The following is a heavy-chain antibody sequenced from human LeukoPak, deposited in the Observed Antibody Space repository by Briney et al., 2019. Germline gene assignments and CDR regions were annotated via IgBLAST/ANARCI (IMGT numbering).Heavy chain of an antibody. J-gene: IGHJ4*02. D-gene: IGHD3-3*01. Sequence: PAGSLRLSCAASGFTFDDYGMSWVRQAPGKGLEWVSGINWNGGSTGYADSVKGRFTISRDNAKNSLYLQMNSLRAEDTALYYCARASWGGYYKGEIDYWGQGTLVTVSS. CDR3: ARASWGGYYKGEIDY. CDR1: GFTFDDYG. V-gene: IGHV3-20*04. CDR2: INWNGGST.